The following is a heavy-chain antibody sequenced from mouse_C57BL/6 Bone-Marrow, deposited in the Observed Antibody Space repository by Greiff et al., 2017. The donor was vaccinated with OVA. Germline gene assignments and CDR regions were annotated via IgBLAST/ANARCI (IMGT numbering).Heavy chain of an antibody. CDR3: SRSDSAGIAWFAY. CDR1: GFTFSNYR. D-gene: IGHD3-2*02. V-gene: IGHV13-2*01. CDR2: ITVKSDNYGA. J-gene: IGHJ3*01. Sequence: VNVVETGGGLVRPGTSLKLSCVTSGFTFSNYRMHWLRQPPGQRLEWIAVITVKSDNYGANYAVSVKGRFAISRDDSKSSVYLEMNRLREEDTATYFCSRSDSAGIAWFAYWGKGTLVTVSA.